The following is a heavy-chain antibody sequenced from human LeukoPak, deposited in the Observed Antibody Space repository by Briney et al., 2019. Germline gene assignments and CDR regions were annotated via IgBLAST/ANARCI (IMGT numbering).Heavy chain of an antibody. CDR1: GFTFSSYP. CDR2: MSGGGGTT. V-gene: IGHV3-23*01. CDR3: AKDRQWLEGYFDY. J-gene: IGHJ4*02. D-gene: IGHD6-19*01. Sequence: GGSLRLSCAASGFTFSSYPMSWVRQAPGKGLEWVSSMSGGGGTTYYADSMKGRFTISRDNSKNTLYLQMNSLRAEDTAVYYCAKDRQWLEGYFDYWGQGTLVTVSS.